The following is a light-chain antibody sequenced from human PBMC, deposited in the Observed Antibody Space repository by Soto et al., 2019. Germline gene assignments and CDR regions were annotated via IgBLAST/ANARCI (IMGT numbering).Light chain of an antibody. V-gene: IGKV1-33*01. Sequence: DIQMTQSPSSLSASVGDRVTITCQASQDISNYLNWYQQKPGKAPKLLIYDASNLETGVPSRFSGSGSGTDFTFTISSLQAEDIATYYCQQYDNPPPTFGHGTRLEIK. CDR2: DAS. CDR1: QDISNY. CDR3: QQYDNPPPT. J-gene: IGKJ5*01.